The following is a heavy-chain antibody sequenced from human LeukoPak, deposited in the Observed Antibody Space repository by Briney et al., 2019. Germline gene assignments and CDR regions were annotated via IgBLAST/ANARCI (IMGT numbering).Heavy chain of an antibody. CDR1: GFTFSSYV. V-gene: IGHV3-30*18. D-gene: IGHD2-15*01. J-gene: IGHJ4*02. Sequence: GGSLRLSCAASGFTFSSYVMHWVRQAPGKGLEWVAVISYDGSNKYYADSVKGRFTISRDNSKNTLYLQMNSLRAEDAAVYYCAKDQEKVVVAAILDYWGQGTLVTVSS. CDR2: ISYDGSNK. CDR3: AKDQEKVVVAAILDY.